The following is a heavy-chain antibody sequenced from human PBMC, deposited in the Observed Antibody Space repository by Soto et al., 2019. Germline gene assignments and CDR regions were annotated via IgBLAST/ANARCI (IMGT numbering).Heavy chain of an antibody. J-gene: IGHJ4*02. Sequence: TGGSLRLSCAASGFTFSSYGMHWVRQAPGKGLEWVAVISYDGSNKYYADSVKGRFTISRDNSKNTLYLQMNSLRAEDTAVYYCAKDHVVVVTAPDYWGQGTLVTV. V-gene: IGHV3-30*18. CDR2: ISYDGSNK. CDR3: AKDHVVVVTAPDY. CDR1: GFTFSSYG. D-gene: IGHD2-21*02.